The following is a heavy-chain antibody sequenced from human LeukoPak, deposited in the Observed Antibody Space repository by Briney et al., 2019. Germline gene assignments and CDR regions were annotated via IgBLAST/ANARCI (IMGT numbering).Heavy chain of an antibody. CDR2: INAGNGNT. CDR1: GYTFTSYA. J-gene: IGHJ6*02. CDR3: ARGAVLMVYAIVNYGMDV. D-gene: IGHD2-8*01. V-gene: IGHV1-3*01. Sequence: ASAKVSCKASGYTFTSYAMHWVRQAPGQRLEWMGWINAGNGNTKYSQKFQGRVTITRDTSASTAYMELSSLRSEDTAVYYCARGAVLMVYAIVNYGMDVWGQGTTVTVSS.